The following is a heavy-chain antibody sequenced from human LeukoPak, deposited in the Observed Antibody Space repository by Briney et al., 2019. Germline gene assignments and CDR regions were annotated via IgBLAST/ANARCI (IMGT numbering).Heavy chain of an antibody. V-gene: IGHV4-39*07. CDR3: ARVAAKTVDY. CDR1: GGSIGRGSYY. J-gene: IGHJ4*02. CDR2: IYYSGST. D-gene: IGHD2-15*01. Sequence: SETLSLTCSVSGGSIGRGSYYWGWIRQSPGKGLEWIGSIYYSGSTNYNPSLKSRVTISVDTSKNQFSLKLSSVTAADTAVYYCARVAAKTVDYWAREPWSPSP.